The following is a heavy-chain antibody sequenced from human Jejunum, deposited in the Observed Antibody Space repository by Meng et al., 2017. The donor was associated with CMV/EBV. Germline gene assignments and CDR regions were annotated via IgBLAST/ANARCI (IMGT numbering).Heavy chain of an antibody. CDR3: AKDLGGSGYCSSTSCYYYYGMDV. D-gene: IGHD2-2*01. CDR2: IEDEGSDK. J-gene: IGHJ6*02. V-gene: IGHV3-30*02. Sequence: MHWVRQAPGKWLEWVTFIEDEGSDKYYVDSVKGRFTISRDNSKNMVYLQMTNLRAEDTAIYYCAKDLGGSGYCSSTSCYYYYGMDVWGQGTTVTVSS.